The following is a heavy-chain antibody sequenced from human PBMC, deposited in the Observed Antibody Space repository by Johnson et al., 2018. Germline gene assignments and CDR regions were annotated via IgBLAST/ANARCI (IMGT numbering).Heavy chain of an antibody. CDR3: ARGVAFSIDI. Sequence: EVQLVESGGGLVQPGGSLRLSCAASEFTFSTYWMNWIRQAPGKGLEWVANINQGGGDKYYADSVRGRFTISRDNAKNSLYLQINSLRAEDTALYYCARGVAFSIDIWGQGTMVTVSS. CDR2: INQGGGDK. V-gene: IGHV3-7*01. D-gene: IGHD2/OR15-2a*01. CDR1: EFTFSTYW. J-gene: IGHJ3*02.